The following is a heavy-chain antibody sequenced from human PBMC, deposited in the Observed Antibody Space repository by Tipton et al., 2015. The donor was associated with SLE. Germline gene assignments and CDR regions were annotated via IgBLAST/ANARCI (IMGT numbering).Heavy chain of an antibody. CDR2: IYYSGGT. CDR3: ARQAPTGRWFDP. J-gene: IGHJ5*02. Sequence: TLSLTCTVSGSSISNSSYYWGWIRQPPGKGLEWIGSIYYSGGTNYNPSLKSRVTMSVDTSKNQFSLKLSSVTAADTAVYYCARQAPTGRWFDPWGQGTLVTVSS. CDR1: GSSISNSSYY. V-gene: IGHV4-39*07. D-gene: IGHD3-10*01.